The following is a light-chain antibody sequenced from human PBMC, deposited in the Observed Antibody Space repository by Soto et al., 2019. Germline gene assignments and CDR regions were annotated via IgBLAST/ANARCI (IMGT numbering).Light chain of an antibody. CDR2: DVS. J-gene: IGLJ1*01. V-gene: IGLV2-14*01. CDR3: SSYTRSSTYV. CDR1: SSDVGGDYNF. Sequence: QSALTQPASVSGSPGQSIAISCTGTSSDVGGDYNFVSWYQQHPGKAPKLIIYDVSNRPSGVSNRFSGSKSGNTASLTISGLQGEGEADYYCSSYTRSSTYVFGTGTKLTVL.